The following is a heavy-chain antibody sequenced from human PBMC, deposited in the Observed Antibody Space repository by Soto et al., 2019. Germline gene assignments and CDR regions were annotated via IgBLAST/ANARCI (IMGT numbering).Heavy chain of an antibody. CDR2: IIPIFGTA. CDR3: ARDGGRHSGGMDY. CDR1: GGTFSSYS. D-gene: IGHD1-26*01. Sequence: QVQLVQSGAEVKKPGSSVKVSCKASGGTFSSYSINWVGQAPGQGLEWMGEIIPIFGTANYAQKFQGRVTITADESTSTAYMELSSLRSEDTAVYYCARDGGRHSGGMDYWGQGTLVTVSS. J-gene: IGHJ4*02. V-gene: IGHV1-69*01.